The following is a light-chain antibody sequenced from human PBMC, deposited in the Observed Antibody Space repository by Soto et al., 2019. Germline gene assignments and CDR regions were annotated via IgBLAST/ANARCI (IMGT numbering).Light chain of an antibody. V-gene: IGKV1-39*01. CDR2: AAS. CDR3: QQSYSAPYT. CDR1: QSSYSS. J-gene: IGKJ2*01. Sequence: DLQMTQSPSSLSASVGDRVTITCRASQSSYSSLNWYHQKPGKAPKLLIYAASNLQSGVPSRFSGSGSGTDFTLSISSLQPEDFATYYCQQSYSAPYTFGQGTKLEI.